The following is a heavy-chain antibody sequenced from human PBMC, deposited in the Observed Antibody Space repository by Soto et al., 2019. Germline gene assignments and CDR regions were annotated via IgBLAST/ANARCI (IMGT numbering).Heavy chain of an antibody. J-gene: IGHJ4*02. V-gene: IGHV3-23*01. D-gene: IGHD1-26*01. CDR1: GFTFSSYA. CDR2: ISGSGGST. Sequence: EVQLLESGGGLVQPGGSLRLSCAASGFTFSSYAMRWVRQAPVKGLEWVSAISGSGGSTYYADAVKGRFTISRDNSKNTLYLQMTSLRAEDTAVYYCARRGSGRHYDYWGQATLVTVTP. CDR3: ARRGSGRHYDY.